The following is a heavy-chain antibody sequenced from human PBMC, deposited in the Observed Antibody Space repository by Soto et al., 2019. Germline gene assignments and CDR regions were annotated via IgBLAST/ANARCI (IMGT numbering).Heavy chain of an antibody. CDR2: ISAYNGTT. Sequence: APVKGSRKASGYTFSSYCINLVGQAPGQGLEWMGWISAYNGTTSYAQKLQGRVTMTTDTSTSTAYMELRSLRSDDTAVYYCAMGITGSPDAFDIWGQGTMVTVSS. CDR1: GYTFSSYC. CDR3: AMGITGSPDAFDI. D-gene: IGHD1-20*01. J-gene: IGHJ3*02. V-gene: IGHV1-18*01.